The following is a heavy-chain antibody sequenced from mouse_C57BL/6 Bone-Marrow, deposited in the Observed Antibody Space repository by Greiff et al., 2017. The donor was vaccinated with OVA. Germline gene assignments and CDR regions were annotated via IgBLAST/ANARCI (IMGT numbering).Heavy chain of an antibody. J-gene: IGHJ1*03. CDR1: GYTFTDYY. V-gene: IGHV1-22*01. Sequence: EVQLQQPGPELVKPGASVKMSCKASGYTFTDYYMHWVKQSHGKSLEWIGYINPNNGGTSYNQKFKGKATLTVNKSSSTAYMELRSLTSEDSAVSYCAHYYDGSYEWYFDVWGTGTTVTVSS. D-gene: IGHD1-1*01. CDR2: INPNNGGT. CDR3: AHYYDGSYEWYFDV.